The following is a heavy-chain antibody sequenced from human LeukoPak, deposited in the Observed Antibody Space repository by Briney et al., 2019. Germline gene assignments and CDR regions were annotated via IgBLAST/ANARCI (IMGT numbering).Heavy chain of an antibody. J-gene: IGHJ3*02. CDR2: IVNDSGGST. Sequence: GGSLRLSCAASGFTFSSYAMSWVRQAPGKGLEWVSAIVNDSGGSTYYADSVKGRFTISRDNSKNTLYLQMNSLRAEDTAVYYCAKDRGSATDDAFDIWGQGTMVTVSS. D-gene: IGHD1-26*01. CDR1: GFTFSSYA. V-gene: IGHV3-23*01. CDR3: AKDRGSATDDAFDI.